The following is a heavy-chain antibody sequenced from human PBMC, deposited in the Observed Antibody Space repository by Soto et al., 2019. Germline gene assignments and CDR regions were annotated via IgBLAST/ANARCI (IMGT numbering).Heavy chain of an antibody. CDR1: GGTFSSYT. V-gene: IGHV1-69*02. J-gene: IGHJ3*02. D-gene: IGHD3-3*01. CDR2: IIPILGIA. Sequence: QVQLVQSGAEVKKPGSSVKVSCKASGGTFSSYTISWVRQAPGQGLEWMGRIIPILGIANYAQKFQGRVTITADKSTSTAYMELSSLRSEDTAVYYCARPSIFGVVTDAFDIRGQGTMVTVSS. CDR3: ARPSIFGVVTDAFDI.